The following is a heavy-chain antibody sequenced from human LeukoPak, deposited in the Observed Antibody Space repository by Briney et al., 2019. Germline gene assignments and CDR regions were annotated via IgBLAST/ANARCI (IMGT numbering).Heavy chain of an antibody. CDR3: ARGRRRDILTGNRGMDV. CDR2: INPSGGST. CDR1: GYTFTSYY. Sequence: ASVKVSCKASGYTFTSYYMHWVRQAPGQGLEWMGIINPSGGSTSYAQKFQGRVTMTRDMSTSTGYMELSSLRSEDTAVYYCARGRRRDILTGNRGMDVWGQGTTVTVS. J-gene: IGHJ6*02. D-gene: IGHD3-9*01. V-gene: IGHV1-46*01.